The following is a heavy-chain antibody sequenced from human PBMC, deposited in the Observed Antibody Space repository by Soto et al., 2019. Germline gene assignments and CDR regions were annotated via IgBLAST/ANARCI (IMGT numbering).Heavy chain of an antibody. V-gene: IGHV4-34*01. D-gene: IGHD6-25*01. CDR1: GGSFSGYY. Sequence: QVQLQQWGAGLLKPSETLSLTCAVYGGSFSGYYWSWIRQPPGKGLEWIGDINHSGSTNYNPSLKSGVTISVDTSRNQFSLKLSSVTAADTAVYSCARGGLLAAYYDYYGMDVWGQGTTVTVSS. J-gene: IGHJ6*02. CDR2: INHSGST. CDR3: ARGGLLAAYYDYYGMDV.